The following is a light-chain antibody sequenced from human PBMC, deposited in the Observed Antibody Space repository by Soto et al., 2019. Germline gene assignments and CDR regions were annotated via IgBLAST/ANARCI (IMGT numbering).Light chain of an antibody. J-gene: IGKJ2*01. CDR1: QSVSNSY. Sequence: EIVLTQSPGTLSLSPGERATLSCRASQSVSNSYLAWYQQKPGQAPRLLIYDSSSRATGIPARFSGSRSGTDFTLTISSLQPEDFAVYYCHQYHNSPYTFGQGTKLEIK. CDR2: DSS. CDR3: HQYHNSPYT. V-gene: IGKV3-20*01.